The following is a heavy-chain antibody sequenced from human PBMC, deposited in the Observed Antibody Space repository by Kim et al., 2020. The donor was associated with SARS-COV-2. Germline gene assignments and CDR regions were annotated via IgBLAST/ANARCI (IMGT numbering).Heavy chain of an antibody. CDR3: ARVVQGSDGMDV. CDR2: ISGSSNTI. J-gene: IGHJ6*01. V-gene: IGHV3-11*01. Sequence: GGSLRLSCVASEFSFSDYYMSWVRQAPGKGLEWLSHISGSSNTIVYADSAKGRFTISRDNAKNSLHLQMNSLRADDTAVYYCARVVQGSDGMDVWCQGST. CDR1: EFSFSDYY.